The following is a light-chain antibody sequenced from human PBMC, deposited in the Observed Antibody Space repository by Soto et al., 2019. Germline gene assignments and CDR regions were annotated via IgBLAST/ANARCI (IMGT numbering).Light chain of an antibody. CDR1: NIESKS. Sequence: SYELTQPPSLSVAPGQTARISCEEDNIESKSVHWYQQMPGQAPVLVVFDDTDRPSGVPERFSGSNSGNTATLTISRVEAGDEADYYCQVCDSTNEHEAIFGGGTKLTVI. CDR3: QVCDSTNEHEAI. V-gene: IGLV3-21*02. CDR2: DDT. J-gene: IGLJ2*01.